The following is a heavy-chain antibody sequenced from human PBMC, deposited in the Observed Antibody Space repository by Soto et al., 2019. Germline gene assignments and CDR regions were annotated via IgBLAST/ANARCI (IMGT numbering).Heavy chain of an antibody. CDR1: GYSFTSYW. CDR3: ARIAAARGRYYYYGMDV. J-gene: IGHJ6*02. D-gene: IGHD6-13*01. Sequence: PGESLKISCKGSGYSFTSYWISWVRQLPGKGLEWMGRIDPNDSYTNYSPSFQGHVTISADKSISTAYLQWSSLKASDTAMYYCARIAAARGRYYYYGMDVWGQGTTVTVSS. V-gene: IGHV5-10-1*01. CDR2: IDPNDSYT.